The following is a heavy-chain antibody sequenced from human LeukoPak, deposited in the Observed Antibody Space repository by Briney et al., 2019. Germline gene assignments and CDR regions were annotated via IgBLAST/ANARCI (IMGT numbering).Heavy chain of an antibody. D-gene: IGHD6-13*01. CDR1: GGSISSYY. CDR2: IYYSGST. J-gene: IGHJ4*02. CDR3: ARHLGPYSPPYYFDY. V-gene: IGHV4-59*01. Sequence: SETLSLTCTVSGGSISSYYWSWIRQPPGKGLEWIGYIYYSGSTNYNPSLKSRVTISVDTSKNQFSLKLSSVTAADTAVYYCARHLGPYSPPYYFDYWGQGTLVTVSS.